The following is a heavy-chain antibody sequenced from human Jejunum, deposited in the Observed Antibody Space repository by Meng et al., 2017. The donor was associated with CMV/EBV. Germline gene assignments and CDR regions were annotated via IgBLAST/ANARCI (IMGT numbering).Heavy chain of an antibody. CDR1: YY. J-gene: IGHJ4*02. CDR2: IYPDTGAT. D-gene: IGHD2-2*02. CDR3: ARVGAYCSSTSCYNDPLLDY. Sequence: YYMHWVRQAPGPGLEWMGWIYPDTGATESAQKFQGRLTITRDTSISTLYMELSRLTSDDTAVYFCARVGAYCSSTSCYNDPLLDYWGQGTLVTVSS. V-gene: IGHV1-2*02.